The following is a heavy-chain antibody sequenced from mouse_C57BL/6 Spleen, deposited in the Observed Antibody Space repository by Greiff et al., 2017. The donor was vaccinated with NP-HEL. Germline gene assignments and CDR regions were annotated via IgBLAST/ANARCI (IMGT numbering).Heavy chain of an antibody. V-gene: IGHV1-54*01. CDR2: INPGSGGT. CDR3: ARSHDGYFDY. CDR1: GYAFTNYL. Sequence: VQLQQSGAELVRPGTSVKVSCKASGYAFTNYLIEWVKQRPGQGLEWIGVINPGSGGTNYNEKFKGKATLTADKSSSTAYMQLSSLTSEDSAVYFCARSHDGYFDYWGQGTTLTVSS. J-gene: IGHJ2*01. D-gene: IGHD2-3*01.